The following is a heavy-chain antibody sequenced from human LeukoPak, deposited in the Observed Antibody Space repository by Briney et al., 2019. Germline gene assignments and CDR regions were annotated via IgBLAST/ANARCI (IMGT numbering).Heavy chain of an antibody. Sequence: GGSLRLSCAASGFTFSFYAMSWVRQTLGKGLEWVSAIRGSGGSTYNADSVKGRFTISRDNSKNTLYLQMNSLRAEDTAVYYCAKDRCSSTSCRPSGMDVWGRGTTVTVSS. V-gene: IGHV3-23*01. D-gene: IGHD2-2*01. CDR3: AKDRCSSTSCRPSGMDV. CDR1: GFTFSFYA. CDR2: IRGSGGST. J-gene: IGHJ6*04.